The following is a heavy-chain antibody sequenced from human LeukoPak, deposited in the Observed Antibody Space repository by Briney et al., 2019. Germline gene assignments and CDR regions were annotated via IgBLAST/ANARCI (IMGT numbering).Heavy chain of an antibody. D-gene: IGHD3-16*01. CDR3: AGGGAGGVNDY. CDR1: GGTFSSYA. V-gene: IGHV1-69*13. J-gene: IGHJ4*02. CDR2: IIPIFGTE. Sequence: SVKVSCKASGGTFSSYAISWVRQAPGQGLEWMGGIIPIFGTENYAQKFQGRVTITADESTSTAYMELSSLRSEDTAVYYWAGGGAGGVNDYWGQGTLVTVSS.